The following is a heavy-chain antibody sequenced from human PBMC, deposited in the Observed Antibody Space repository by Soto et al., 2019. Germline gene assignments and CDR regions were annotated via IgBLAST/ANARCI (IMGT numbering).Heavy chain of an antibody. Sequence: SETLSLTCTVSGGSISSGDYYWSWIRQPPGKGLEWIGYIYYSGSTYYKDTSKNQVVLTMTNMDPVDTATYYCARSRIAVAGTPRTGGYYYYYYGMDVWGQGTTVTVSS. CDR3: RTGGYYYYYYGMDV. V-gene: IGHV4-30-4*02. CDR2: IYYSGST. CDR1: GGSISSGDYY. D-gene: IGHD6-19*01. J-gene: IGHJ6*02.